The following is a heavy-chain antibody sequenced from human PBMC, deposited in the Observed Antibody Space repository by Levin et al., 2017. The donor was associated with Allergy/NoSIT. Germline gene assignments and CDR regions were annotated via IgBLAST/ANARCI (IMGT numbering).Heavy chain of an antibody. J-gene: IGHJ4*02. CDR1: GYTFTDYG. D-gene: IGHD1-7*01. V-gene: IGHV1-18*01. CDR2: ISGYNGGT. CDR3: ARVRWAGTTINARTFDF. Sequence: ASVKVSCTASGYTFTDYGVAWMRQAPGQGLEWMGWISGYNGGTNYAQNLQGRVTMTTDTSTSTAYMELRSLRSDDTAVYYCARVRWAGTTINARTFDFWGQGTLVTVSS.